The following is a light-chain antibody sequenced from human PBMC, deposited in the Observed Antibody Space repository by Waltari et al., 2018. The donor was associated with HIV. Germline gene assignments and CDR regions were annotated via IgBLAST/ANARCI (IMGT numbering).Light chain of an antibody. V-gene: IGLV1-44*01. CDR3: ATWDDSLNGHVV. Sequence: QSVLTQPPSASGTPEQRVTIPCSGRSSTIGDNTVNWYQHLPGTAPKLLIYTNTQRPSGVPDRFSGSKSGTSASLAISGLQSEDEADYYCATWDDSLNGHVVFGGGTKLTVL. J-gene: IGLJ2*01. CDR1: SSTIGDNT. CDR2: TNT.